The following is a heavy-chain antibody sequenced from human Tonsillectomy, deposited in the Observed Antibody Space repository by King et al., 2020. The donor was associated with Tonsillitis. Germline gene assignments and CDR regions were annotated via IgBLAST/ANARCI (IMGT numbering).Heavy chain of an antibody. CDR1: GESVSSNSVA. Sequence: VQLQQPGPGLVKPSQTLSLTCAISGESVSSNSVAWNWIRKSPSRGLEWLGRTYYRSRWFYVYSVFVKSRITINQDTPKNQFSLQLSSVTPEDTAVYYCARNRGGDLDYWGQGTLVTVSS. D-gene: IGHD3-16*01. J-gene: IGHJ4*02. CDR2: TYYRSRWFY. V-gene: IGHV6-1*01. CDR3: ARNRGGDLDY.